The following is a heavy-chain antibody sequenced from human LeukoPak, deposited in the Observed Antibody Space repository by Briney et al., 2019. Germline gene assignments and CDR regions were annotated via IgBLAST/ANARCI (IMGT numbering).Heavy chain of an antibody. CDR1: GYTFTSYY. Sequence: ASVKVSCKASGYTFTSYYIHWVRQAPGQGLEWMGIISPSGGSTTYAQKFQGRVTMARDTATGTVYMELSSLRSEDTAVYYCARAPPGLGSDYWGQGTLVTVSS. CDR2: ISPSGGST. D-gene: IGHD1-14*01. V-gene: IGHV1-46*01. CDR3: ARAPPGLGSDY. J-gene: IGHJ4*02.